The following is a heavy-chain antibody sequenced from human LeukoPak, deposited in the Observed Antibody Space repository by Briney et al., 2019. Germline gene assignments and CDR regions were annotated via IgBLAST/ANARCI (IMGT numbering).Heavy chain of an antibody. Sequence: GGSLRLSCAASGFTFSSYEMNWVRQAPGKGLEWISYISSSGSTRYYADSMKGRFTISRDNAKNSLYLQMNSLRAEDTAVYYCAREYRIAAAGHIDYWGQGTLVTVSS. CDR2: ISSSGSTR. D-gene: IGHD6-13*01. V-gene: IGHV3-48*03. CDR1: GFTFSSYE. J-gene: IGHJ4*02. CDR3: AREYRIAAAGHIDY.